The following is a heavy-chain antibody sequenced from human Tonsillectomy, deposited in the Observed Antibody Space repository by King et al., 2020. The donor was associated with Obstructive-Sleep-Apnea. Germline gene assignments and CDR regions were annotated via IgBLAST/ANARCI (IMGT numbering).Heavy chain of an antibody. Sequence: VQLQESGPGLVKPSETLSLCCTVSVGSISRYYWSCIRQPPGKGLECIGYIYYSGITNYNPSLNSRVTISGDTSKNQFSLNLSSVTAAYAAVYYCARLTGYYYPFDYWGQGTLVTVSS. D-gene: IGHD3-22*01. CDR2: IYYSGIT. CDR3: ARLTGYYYPFDY. J-gene: IGHJ4*02. CDR1: VGSISRYY. V-gene: IGHV4-59*08.